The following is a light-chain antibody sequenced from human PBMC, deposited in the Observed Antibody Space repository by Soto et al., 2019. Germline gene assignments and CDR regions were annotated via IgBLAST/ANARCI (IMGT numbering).Light chain of an antibody. V-gene: IGKV3D-20*02. J-gene: IGKJ5*01. Sequence: EFVLTQSPGTLSLSPGESATLSCRASQTVRNNYLAWYQQKPGQSPRLLIYGTSTRATGIPARFSGSGSGTEFTLTISSLQSEDFAVYYCQQRSNWPPITFGQGTRLEIK. CDR1: QTVRNNY. CDR2: GTS. CDR3: QQRSNWPPIT.